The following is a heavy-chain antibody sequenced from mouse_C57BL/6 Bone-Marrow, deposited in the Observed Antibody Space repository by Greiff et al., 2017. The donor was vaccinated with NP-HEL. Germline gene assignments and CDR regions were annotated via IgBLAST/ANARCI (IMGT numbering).Heavy chain of an antibody. Sequence: QVQLQQSGAELARPGASVKLSCKASGYTFTSYGISWVKQRTGQGLEWIGEIYPRSGNTYYNEKFKGKATLTADKSSSTAYMELRSLTSEDSAVYFCAREESYGNPFAYWGQGTLVTVSA. CDR3: AREESYGNPFAY. J-gene: IGHJ3*01. CDR1: GYTFTSYG. V-gene: IGHV1-81*01. CDR2: IYPRSGNT. D-gene: IGHD2-1*01.